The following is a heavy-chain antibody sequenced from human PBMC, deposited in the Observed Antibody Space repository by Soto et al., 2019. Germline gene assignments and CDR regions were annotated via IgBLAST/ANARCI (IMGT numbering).Heavy chain of an antibody. D-gene: IGHD5-18*01. CDR2: ISWDGGST. CDR1: GFTFDDYT. Sequence: GSLRLSCAASGFTFDDYTMHWVRQAPGKGLEWVSLISWDGGSTYYADSVKGRFTISRDNSKNSLYLQMNSLRTEDTALYYCVRFGYSYGGPFDYWGQGTLVTVSS. CDR3: VRFGYSYGGPFDY. V-gene: IGHV3-43*01. J-gene: IGHJ4*02.